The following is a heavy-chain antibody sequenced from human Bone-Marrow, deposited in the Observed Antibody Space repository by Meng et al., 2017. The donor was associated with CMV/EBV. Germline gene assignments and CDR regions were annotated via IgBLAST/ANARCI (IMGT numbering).Heavy chain of an antibody. V-gene: IGHV3-74*01. CDR1: GFTFSSYW. J-gene: IGHJ6*02. D-gene: IGHD3-3*01. Sequence: GESLKISCAASGFTFSSYWMYWVRQAPGKGLVWVSRINSDGSHTSFADSVKGRFTISRDNAKNTLYLQMNSLRAEDTAVYYCARGPLRFLEWSKGQNYYYGMDVWALGTTVTVSS. CDR3: ARGPLRFLEWSKGQNYYYGMDV. CDR2: INSDGSHT.